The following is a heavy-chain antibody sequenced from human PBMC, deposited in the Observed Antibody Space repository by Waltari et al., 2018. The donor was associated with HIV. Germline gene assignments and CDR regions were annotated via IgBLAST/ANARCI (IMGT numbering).Heavy chain of an antibody. J-gene: IGHJ1*01. CDR3: AKEAGDRGYFQH. V-gene: IGHV3-74*01. CDR2: INSDGSSI. Sequence: EVQLVESGGNLVQPGGSLRLPCAVSGFTFTRSWMHWVRQAPGKGLAWVSRINSDGSSIRYADSVKGRFTISRDNAKNTLYLQMNSLRDEDTAVYYCAKEAGDRGYFQHWGQGTLVTVSS. CDR1: GFTFTRSW. D-gene: IGHD3-10*01.